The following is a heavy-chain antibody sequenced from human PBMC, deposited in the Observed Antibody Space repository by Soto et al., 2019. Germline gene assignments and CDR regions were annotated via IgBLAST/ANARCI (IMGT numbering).Heavy chain of an antibody. D-gene: IGHD5-12*01. Sequence: SETLSLTCTVSGCSISSYYWSLIRQPPGKELEWIGYIYYSGSTNYNPSLKSRVTISVDTSKYQFSLKLSSVTAADTAVYYCARAYGGYGDYWGQGALVTVSS. CDR2: IYYSGST. CDR3: ARAYGGYGDY. CDR1: GCSISSYY. J-gene: IGHJ4*02. V-gene: IGHV4-59*01.